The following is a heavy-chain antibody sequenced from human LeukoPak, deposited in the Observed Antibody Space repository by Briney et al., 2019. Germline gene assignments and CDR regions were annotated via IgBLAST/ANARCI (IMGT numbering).Heavy chain of an antibody. CDR1: GGSISSSNW. V-gene: IGHV4-4*02. D-gene: IGHD3-22*01. J-gene: IGHJ4*02. CDR3: ARAHDSSGYGVPYFDY. Sequence: SETLSLTCAVSGGSISSSNWWSWVRQPPGKGLEWIGEIYHSGSTNYNPSLKSRVTISVDKSKNQFSLKLSSVTAADTAVYYCARAHDSSGYGVPYFDYWGQGTLVTVSS. CDR2: IYHSGST.